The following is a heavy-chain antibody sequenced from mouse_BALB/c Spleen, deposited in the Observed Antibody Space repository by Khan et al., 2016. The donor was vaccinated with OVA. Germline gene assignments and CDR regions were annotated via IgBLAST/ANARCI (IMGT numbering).Heavy chain of an antibody. D-gene: IGHD1-1*01. CDR3: AGVYGGDFDY. Sequence: EVQLVESGPGLVKPSQSLSLTCTVTGYSITSDYAWNWIRQFPGNKLEWMGFISYSGNTTYNPSLKSRFSITRDTSKNQFFLPLNSVTTADTATFYCAGVYGGDFDYWGQGTSLTVSS. V-gene: IGHV3-2*02. CDR2: ISYSGNT. CDR1: GYSITSDYA. J-gene: IGHJ2*02.